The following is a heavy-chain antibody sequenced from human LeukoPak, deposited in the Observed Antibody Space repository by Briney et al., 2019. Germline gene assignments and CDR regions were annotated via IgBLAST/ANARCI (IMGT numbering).Heavy chain of an antibody. J-gene: IGHJ4*02. V-gene: IGHV4-59*08. CDR2: IYYSGST. D-gene: IGHD3-22*01. Sequence: SETLSLTCTVSGGSISSYYWSCIRQPPGKGREWIGYIYYSGSTNYNPSLKSRVTISVDTSKNQFSLKLSSVTAADTAVYYCARAHYYHRSGYCYYFDYWGQGTLVTVSS. CDR1: GGSISSYY. CDR3: ARAHYYHRSGYCYYFDY.